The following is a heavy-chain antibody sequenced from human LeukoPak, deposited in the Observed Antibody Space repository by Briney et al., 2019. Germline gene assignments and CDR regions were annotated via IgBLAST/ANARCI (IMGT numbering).Heavy chain of an antibody. J-gene: IGHJ6*02. CDR3: ARGGCSGGSCYSQTGYYYYGMDV. D-gene: IGHD2-15*01. CDR2: IYSGGST. CDR1: GFTVSSNY. Sequence: PGGSLRLSYAASGFTVSSNYMSWVRQAPGKGLEWVSVIYSGGSTYYADSVKGRFTISRDNSKNTLYLQMNSLRAEDTAVYYCARGGCSGGSCYSQTGYYYYGMDVWGQGTTVTVSS. V-gene: IGHV3-53*01.